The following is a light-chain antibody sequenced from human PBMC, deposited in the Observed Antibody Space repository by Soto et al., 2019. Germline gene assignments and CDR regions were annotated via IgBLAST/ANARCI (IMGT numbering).Light chain of an antibody. CDR3: QQYGSSLTWT. Sequence: IGLRPRPGTRSLSTGERATLSCRASQSVSSSYLAWYQQKPGQAPRLLIYGASSRATGIPDRFSGSGSGTDFTLTISRLEPEDFAVYYCQQYGSSLTWTFGQGTKVDIK. CDR1: QSVSSSY. J-gene: IGKJ1*01. CDR2: GAS. V-gene: IGKV3-20*01.